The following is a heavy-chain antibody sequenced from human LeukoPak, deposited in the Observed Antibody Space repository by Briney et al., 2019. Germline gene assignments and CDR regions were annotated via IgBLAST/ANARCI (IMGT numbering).Heavy chain of an antibody. D-gene: IGHD6-6*01. J-gene: IGHJ4*02. CDR1: GGSISSGGYY. CDR3: ARESLEQLGGSFDY. Sequence: PSETLSLTCTVSGGSISSGGYYWRWVRQHPGKGLEWIGYIYYSGSTYYNPSLKSRVTISVDTSKNQFSLKLSSVTAADTAVYYCARESLEQLGGSFDYWGQGTLVTVSS. CDR2: IYYSGST. V-gene: IGHV4-31*03.